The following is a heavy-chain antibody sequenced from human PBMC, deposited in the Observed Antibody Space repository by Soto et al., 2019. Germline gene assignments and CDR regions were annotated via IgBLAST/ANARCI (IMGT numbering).Heavy chain of an antibody. CDR2: ISAYNGNT. CDR1: GYTFTSYG. V-gene: IGHV1-18*01. J-gene: IGHJ6*02. CDR3: ARADCGGDYYEYYYGMDV. D-gene: IGHD2-21*02. Sequence: QVQLVQSGAEVKKPGASVKVSCKASGYTFTSYGISWVRQAPGQGLEWMGWISAYNGNTNYAQKLQGRVTMTTDTATSTAYMELRRLRSDDTAVYYCARADCGGDYYEYYYGMDVWGQGTTVTVS.